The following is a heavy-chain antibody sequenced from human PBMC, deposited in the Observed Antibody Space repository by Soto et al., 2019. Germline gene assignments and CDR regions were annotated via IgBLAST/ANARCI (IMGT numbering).Heavy chain of an antibody. CDR3: ARLYYDYV. CDR2: VSLDSDSI. D-gene: IGHD3-3*01. V-gene: IGHV3-48*02. CDR1: GSDFSTYS. Sequence: SLRLSCRASGSDFSTYSMNWVRQAPGQGLEWIAYVSLDSDSIQYADSVKGRFTISRDDAENSLYLQMDSLRDEDTATYYCARLYYDYVWGQGTTVTVSS. J-gene: IGHJ6*02.